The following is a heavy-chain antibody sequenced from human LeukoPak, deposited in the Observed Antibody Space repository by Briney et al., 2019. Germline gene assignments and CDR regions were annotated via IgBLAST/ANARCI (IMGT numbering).Heavy chain of an antibody. V-gene: IGHV4-59*01. J-gene: IGHJ4*02. D-gene: IGHD3-22*01. CDR3: AGYYDSSGGFDY. Sequence: SETLSLTCTVSGGSISSYYWSWIRQPPGKGLEWVGYIYYSGTTNYNSSLKSRVTISVDTSKNQFSLKLSSVTAADTAVYYCAGYYDSSGGFDYWGQGTLVTVSS. CDR1: GGSISSYY. CDR2: IYYSGTT.